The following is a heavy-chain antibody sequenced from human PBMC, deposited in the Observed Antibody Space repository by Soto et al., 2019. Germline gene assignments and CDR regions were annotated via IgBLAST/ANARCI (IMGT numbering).Heavy chain of an antibody. CDR1: GFTFSAVY. Sequence: GGSLRLSCAASGFTFSAVYMSWIRQAPNKGLEYISYISSSGTSANYADSVKGRFTISRDNAKNSLYLQMNSLRAEDTAVYYCARDREAVTGQYFEYWGQGALVTVSS. D-gene: IGHD6-19*01. CDR2: ISSSGTSA. CDR3: ARDREAVTGQYFEY. J-gene: IGHJ4*02. V-gene: IGHV3-11*05.